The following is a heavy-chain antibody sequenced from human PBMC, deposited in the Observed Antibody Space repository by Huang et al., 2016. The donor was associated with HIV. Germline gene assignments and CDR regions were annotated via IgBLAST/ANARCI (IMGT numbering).Heavy chain of an antibody. V-gene: IGHV4-59*11. CDR1: GGSISTHY. J-gene: IGHJ4*02. D-gene: IGHD3-3*01. CDR2: IDYSGST. Sequence: QVQLQESGPGLVKPSETLSLTCTVSGGSISTHYWSWIRQPPGKGLEWLGSIDYSGSTNYSPSLMSRVTILLDTAKNQFSLRVNAVTAADTAMYYCARDHHDFWRGYRRMYFFDHWGQGTLVTVSS. CDR3: ARDHHDFWRGYRRMYFFDH.